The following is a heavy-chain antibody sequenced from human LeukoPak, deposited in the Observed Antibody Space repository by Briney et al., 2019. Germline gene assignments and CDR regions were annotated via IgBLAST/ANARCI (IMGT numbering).Heavy chain of an antibody. CDR2: IYYSGST. CDR1: GGSISGYY. V-gene: IGHV4-59*01. CDR3: ARDPLGNAFDI. D-gene: IGHD1-26*01. Sequence: SETLSLTCTVSGGSISGYYWSWIRQPPGKGLEWIGYIYYSGSTNYNPSLKSRVTISVDTSKNQFSLNLSSVTAADTAGYYCARDPLGNAFDIWGQGTMVTVSS. J-gene: IGHJ3*02.